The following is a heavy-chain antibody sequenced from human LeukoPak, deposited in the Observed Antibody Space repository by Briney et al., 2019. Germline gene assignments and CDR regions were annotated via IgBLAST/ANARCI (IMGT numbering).Heavy chain of an antibody. V-gene: IGHV4-39*01. CDR3: ARLGEGGHGWPGNYFVN. Sequence: SETLSHTCTVSGVSISSDNYYWGWIRQSPGKGLEWIGSFHYIGSTYYNPSLKSRVTISVDTSKNQFSLKLTSVTAADTAVFYCARLGEGGHGWPGNYFVNCGQRTLGTVSS. CDR2: FHYIGST. CDR1: GVSISSDNYY. J-gene: IGHJ4*02. D-gene: IGHD6-19*01.